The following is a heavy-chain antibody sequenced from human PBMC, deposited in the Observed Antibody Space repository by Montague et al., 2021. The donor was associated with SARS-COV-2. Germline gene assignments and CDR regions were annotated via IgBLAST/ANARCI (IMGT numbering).Heavy chain of an antibody. CDR3: VREGSGRGYYYYGMEV. V-gene: IGHV4-59*01. CDR2: YSGST. J-gene: IGHJ6*02. Sequence: YSGSTNYNPSLKSRVTISVDTSKNQFSLKLSSVTAADTAVYYCVREGSGRGYYYYGMEVWGEGNTV. D-gene: IGHD3-10*01.